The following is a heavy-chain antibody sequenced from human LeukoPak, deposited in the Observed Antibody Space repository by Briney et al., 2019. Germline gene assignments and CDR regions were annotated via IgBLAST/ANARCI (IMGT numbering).Heavy chain of an antibody. CDR1: GFTFSSYA. D-gene: IGHD3-10*01. J-gene: IGHJ4*02. CDR3: AKDPRAGGSGEKKY. Sequence: GGSLRLSCAASGFTFSSYAMSWVCQAPGKGLEWVSAISGSGGSTYYADSVKGRFTISRDNSKNTLYLQMNSLRAEDTAVYYCAKDPRAGGSGEKKYWGQGTLVTVSS. CDR2: ISGSGGST. V-gene: IGHV3-23*01.